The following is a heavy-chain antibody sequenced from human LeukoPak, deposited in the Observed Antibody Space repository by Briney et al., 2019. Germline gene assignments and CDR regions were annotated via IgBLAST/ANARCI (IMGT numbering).Heavy chain of an antibody. CDR3: AKAPEYQYYFDY. CDR1: GFTFSSYA. V-gene: IGHV3-23*01. Sequence: GGSLRLSCAASGFTFSSYAMSGVCQAPGKGLEWVSAISGSGGSTCYADSAKGRFTISRDNSKNTLYLQMNSLRAEDTAVYYCAKAPEYQYYFDYWGQGTLVTVSS. D-gene: IGHD2-2*01. J-gene: IGHJ4*02. CDR2: ISGSGGST.